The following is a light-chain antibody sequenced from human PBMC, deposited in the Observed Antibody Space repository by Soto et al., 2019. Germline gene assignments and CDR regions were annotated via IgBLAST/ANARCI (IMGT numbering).Light chain of an antibody. J-gene: IGKJ1*01. V-gene: IGKV3-11*01. Sequence: IVLTQSPATLFLSPGERAALSCRASQSVSTSLAWYQHKPGQAPRLFIYDASKRAPGIPARFSGSGSGTDFTLTISSLELEDFAVYYCQVRDVWPSFGQGTKVDI. CDR2: DAS. CDR3: QVRDVWPS. CDR1: QSVSTS.